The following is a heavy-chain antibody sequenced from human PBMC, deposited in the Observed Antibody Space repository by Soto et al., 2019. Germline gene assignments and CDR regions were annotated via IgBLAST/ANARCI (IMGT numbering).Heavy chain of an antibody. D-gene: IGHD3-16*01. CDR1: GFTFSKYW. J-gene: IGHJ2*01. V-gene: IGHV3-74*03. Sequence: GGSLRLSCAASGFTFSKYWMYWVRQAPGKGLVWVSRINGDGSSTTYADSVKGRFTISRDNANNTLHLQMNSLSAEDTALYCCVRLGGNSRLWNFDPWGRGNLVTLSS. CDR3: VRLGGNSRLWNFDP. CDR2: INGDGSST.